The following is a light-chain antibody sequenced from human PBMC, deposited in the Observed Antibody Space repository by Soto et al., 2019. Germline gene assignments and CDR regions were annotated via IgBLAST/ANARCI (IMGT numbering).Light chain of an antibody. CDR3: QQYGSSGT. Sequence: EIVLTQSPGTLSLSPGERATISCRASQSVSNNYLAWYQQPPGHAPRLLIYGASNRATGIPDRFSGSGSGTDFTLTISRLEPEDFAVYYCQQYGSSGTFGQGTKVDI. CDR1: QSVSNNY. V-gene: IGKV3-20*01. CDR2: GAS. J-gene: IGKJ1*01.